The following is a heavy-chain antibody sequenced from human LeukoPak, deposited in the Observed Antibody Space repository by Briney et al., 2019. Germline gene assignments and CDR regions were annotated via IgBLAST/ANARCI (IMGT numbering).Heavy chain of an antibody. CDR1: GFTFGSYW. Sequence: PGGSLRLSCAASGFTFGSYWMSWVRQAPGKGLEWVANINQDGGEKHYVDSVKGRFTISRDNAKNSVYLQVNSLRAEDTAVYHCATGRSCTTCYLPDYWGQGTLVTVSS. V-gene: IGHV3-7*01. J-gene: IGHJ4*02. CDR3: ATGRSCTTCYLPDY. D-gene: IGHD2-2*01. CDR2: INQDGGEK.